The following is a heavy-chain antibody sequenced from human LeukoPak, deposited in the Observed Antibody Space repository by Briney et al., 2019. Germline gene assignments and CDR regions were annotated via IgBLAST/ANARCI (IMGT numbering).Heavy chain of an antibody. V-gene: IGHV3-7*01. CDR2: IKQDGSEK. CDR3: ARDGLFSGTFDY. CDR1: GFTFSNYW. D-gene: IGHD3-10*01. Sequence: GGSLRLSCAASGFTFSNYWMSWVRQAPGKGLEWVANIKQDGSEKYYVDSVKGRFTISRDNSKNSLFLQMDSLRAEDTAVYYFARDGLFSGTFDYWGQGTLVTVSS. J-gene: IGHJ4*02.